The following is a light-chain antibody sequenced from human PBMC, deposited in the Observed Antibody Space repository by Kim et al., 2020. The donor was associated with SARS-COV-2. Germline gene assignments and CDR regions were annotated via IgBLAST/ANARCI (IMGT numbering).Light chain of an antibody. CDR1: SGSSASNY. V-gene: IGLV6-57*02. Sequence: KTVTIAGTGSSGSSASNYVQWYQQRPGSAPTTVIYEDNQRPSGVPDRFSGSIDSSSNSASLTISGLKTEDEADYYCQSYDSSTHVVFGGGTQLTVL. CDR2: EDN. J-gene: IGLJ2*01. CDR3: QSYDSSTHVV.